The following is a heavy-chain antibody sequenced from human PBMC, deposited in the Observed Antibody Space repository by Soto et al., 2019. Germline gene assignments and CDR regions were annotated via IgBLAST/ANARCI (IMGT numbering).Heavy chain of an antibody. CDR1: GGSISSRHW. J-gene: IGHJ4*02. CDR2: IYHSGTT. V-gene: IGHV4-4*02. D-gene: IGHD3-22*01. CDR3: AREYYDTTLALDY. Sequence: SSETLSLTCAVSGGSISSRHWWSWVRQPPGKGLEWIGEIYHSGTTNYNPSLKSRATISVDKSKNQFSLNLSSVTAADTAVYYCAREYYDTTLALDYWGQGTLVTVSS.